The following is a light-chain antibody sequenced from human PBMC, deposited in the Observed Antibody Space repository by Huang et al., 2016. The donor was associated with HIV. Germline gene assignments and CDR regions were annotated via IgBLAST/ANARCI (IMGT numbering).Light chain of an antibody. Sequence: DIVMTQTLLSLSVTPGQPASISCRCSQSLLHDDGSTYLYWYLQRPGQSPQLLIDEVSSRCSGVPDRFSGSGSGTDFTLKISRVEAGDVGVYYCMQSIDLHTFGQGTKLEIK. V-gene: IGKV2-29*02. CDR1: QSLLHDDGSTY. J-gene: IGKJ2*01. CDR2: EVS. CDR3: MQSIDLHT.